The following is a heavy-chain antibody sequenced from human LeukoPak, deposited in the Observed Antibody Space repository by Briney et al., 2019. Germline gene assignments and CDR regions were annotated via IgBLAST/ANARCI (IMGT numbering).Heavy chain of an antibody. CDR2: INKDGSEQ. D-gene: IGHD2-2*01. V-gene: IGHV3-7*05. J-gene: IGHJ3*01. Sequence: PGGSLRLSCVASGFTFTSHWMSWVRQAPGKGLEWVAIINKDGSEQYYADSVKGRFIISRDNAKNSLYLQMNSLRAEDTAAYYCAREGGYCTRNGCYRDAFDFWGQGTMVIVSS. CDR1: GFTFTSHW. CDR3: AREGGYCTRNGCYRDAFDF.